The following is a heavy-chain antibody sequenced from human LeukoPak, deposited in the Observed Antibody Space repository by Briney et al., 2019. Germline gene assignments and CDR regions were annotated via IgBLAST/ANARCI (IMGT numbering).Heavy chain of an antibody. CDR3: ASVSGYCSSTSCYTTGTEDY. CDR2: IYYSGST. CDR1: GGSLSSSSYY. Sequence: SETLSLTRTVSGGSLSSSSYYWGWIRQPPGKGLEWIGSIYYSGSTYYNPSLKSRVTISVDTSKNQFSLKLSSVTAADTAVYYCASVSGYCSSTSCYTTGTEDYWGQGTLVTVSS. J-gene: IGHJ4*02. V-gene: IGHV4-39*07. D-gene: IGHD2-2*02.